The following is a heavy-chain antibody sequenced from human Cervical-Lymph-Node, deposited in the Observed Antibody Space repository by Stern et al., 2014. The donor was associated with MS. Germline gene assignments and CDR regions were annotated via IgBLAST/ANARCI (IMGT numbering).Heavy chain of an antibody. CDR3: ARAVRVDTYFDY. V-gene: IGHV4-4*02. J-gene: IGHJ4*02. CDR2: IYHIGAT. D-gene: IGHD5-18*01. CDR1: GGSISNYNL. Sequence: QVQLQESGPGLVKPSGTLSLTCAVSGGSISNYNLWSWVRQPPGTGLGWVGEIYHIGATNSTPYPQSRVTITANNSKTPVSLEVRSVTAADTAVYYCARAVRVDTYFDYWGQGTLVTVSS.